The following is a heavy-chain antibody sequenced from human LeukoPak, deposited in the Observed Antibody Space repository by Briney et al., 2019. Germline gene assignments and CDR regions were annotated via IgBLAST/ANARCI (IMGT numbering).Heavy chain of an antibody. J-gene: IGHJ5*02. V-gene: IGHV4-59*01. CDR2: IYFSGST. CDR3: ARDRYCYGSGGNWFDP. Sequence: SETLSLTCTVPGGSISSYYWSWIRQPPGKGLEWIGYIYFSGSTNYNPSPKSRVTISVDTSKNQFSLKLSSVTAADTAVYYCARDRYCYGSGGNWFDPWGQGTLVTVSS. CDR1: GGSISSYY. D-gene: IGHD3-10*01.